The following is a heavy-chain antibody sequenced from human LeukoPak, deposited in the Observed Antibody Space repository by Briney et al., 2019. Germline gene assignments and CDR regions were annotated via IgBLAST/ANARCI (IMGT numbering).Heavy chain of an antibody. CDR2: ISSSSSYI. CDR1: GFTFSSYS. CDR3: AREDYDFWSGYYSKANFDY. J-gene: IGHJ4*02. D-gene: IGHD3-3*01. Sequence: GGSLRLSCAASGFTFSSYSMNWVRQAPGKGLEWVSSISSSSSYIYYADSVKGRFTISRDNAKNSLYLQMNSLRAKDTAVYYCAREDYDFWSGYYSKANFDYWCQGTLATVSS. V-gene: IGHV3-21*01.